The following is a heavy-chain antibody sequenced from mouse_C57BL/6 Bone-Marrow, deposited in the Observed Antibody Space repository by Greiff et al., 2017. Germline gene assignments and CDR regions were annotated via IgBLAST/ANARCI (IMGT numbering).Heavy chain of an antibody. Sequence: VQLQQSGPGLVAPSPTLSISCNASGFSLTSYGVNWVRQPPGKGLEWLGVIWGGGNTNYNSAHMSRLSISKANSNSQVSLKMNSLQTDDTAMYYCDYHGELLNAVGYWGQGTSVTVSS. CDR1: GFSLTSYG. CDR3: DYHGELLNAVGY. CDR2: IWGGGNT. D-gene: IGHD2-12*01. V-gene: IGHV2-9*01. J-gene: IGHJ4*01.